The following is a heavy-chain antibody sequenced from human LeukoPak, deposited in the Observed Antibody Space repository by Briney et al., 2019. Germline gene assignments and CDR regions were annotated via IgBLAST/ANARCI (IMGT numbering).Heavy chain of an antibody. V-gene: IGHV3-21*01. D-gene: IGHD5-18*01. Sequence: GGSLRLSCAASGFTFSSYSMNWVRQAPGKGLEWVSSISSSSSSYIYYADSVKGRFTISRDNAKNSLYLQMNSLRAEDTAVYYYARGDSYGYFYFDYWGQGTLVTVSS. CDR1: GFTFSSYS. J-gene: IGHJ4*02. CDR2: ISSSSSSYI. CDR3: ARGDSYGYFYFDY.